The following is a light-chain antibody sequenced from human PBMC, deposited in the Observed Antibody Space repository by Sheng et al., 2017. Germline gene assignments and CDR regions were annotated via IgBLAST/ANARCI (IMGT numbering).Light chain of an antibody. CDR1: QSISSW. Sequence: DIQMTQSPSTLSASVGDRVTITCRASQSISSWLAWYQQKPGKAPKLLIYKASSLESGVPSGFSGSGSGTEFTLTISSLQPDDFATYYCQQSRTFGQGTKVEIK. V-gene: IGKV1-5*03. CDR3: QQSRT. CDR2: KAS. J-gene: IGKJ1*01.